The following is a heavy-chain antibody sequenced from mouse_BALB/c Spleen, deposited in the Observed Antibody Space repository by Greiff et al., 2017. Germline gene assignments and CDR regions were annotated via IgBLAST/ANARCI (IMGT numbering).Heavy chain of an antibody. Sequence: QVQLKQSGAELMKPGASVKISCKATGYTFRSYCIVWVKRRPGHGLVWIGEILPGSGSTNYNEKFKGKATFTADTSSNTAYMQLSSLTSEDSAVYYCARRGADYRAWFAYWGQGTLVTVSA. D-gene: IGHD2-14*01. CDR3: ARRGADYRAWFAY. J-gene: IGHJ3*01. V-gene: IGHV1-9*01. CDR2: ILPGSGST. CDR1: GYTFRSYC.